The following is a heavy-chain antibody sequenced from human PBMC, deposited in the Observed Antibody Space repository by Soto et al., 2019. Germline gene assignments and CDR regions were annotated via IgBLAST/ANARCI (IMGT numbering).Heavy chain of an antibody. D-gene: IGHD2-8*01. CDR3: ARRTWGMDV. Sequence: QVQLQESGPGLVKPSGTLSLTCAVSSGSIGTTNWWSWVRQTPGKGLKWIGEIFHSGNTYYNPSLASRVTRSVDTSKNQFSLNLRSVTAADTAVYYCARRTWGMDVWGQGTTVTVSS. J-gene: IGHJ6*02. CDR1: SGSIGTTNW. V-gene: IGHV4-4*02. CDR2: IFHSGNT.